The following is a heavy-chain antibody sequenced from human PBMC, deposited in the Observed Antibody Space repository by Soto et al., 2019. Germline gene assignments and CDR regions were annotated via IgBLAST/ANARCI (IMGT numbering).Heavy chain of an antibody. V-gene: IGHV3-21*01. CDR3: ARGGQLERRAYYGMDV. Sequence: EVQLVESGGGLVKPGGSLRLSCAASGFTFSSYSMNWVRQAPGKGLEWVSSVSSSSSYIYYADSLKGRFTISRDNAKNSLYLQMNSLRAEDTAVYYCARGGQLERRAYYGMDVWGQGTTVTVSS. CDR2: VSSSSSYI. CDR1: GFTFSSYS. J-gene: IGHJ6*02. D-gene: IGHD1-1*01.